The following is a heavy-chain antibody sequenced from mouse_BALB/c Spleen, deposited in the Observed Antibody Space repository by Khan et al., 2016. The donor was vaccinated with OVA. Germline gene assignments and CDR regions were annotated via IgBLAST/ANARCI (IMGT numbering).Heavy chain of an antibody. J-gene: IGHJ1*01. CDR2: ISYSGST. D-gene: IGHD1-1*01. V-gene: IGHV3-2*02. CDR1: GYSITTDYA. CDR3: ARRYYYGHYYFDV. Sequence: LQQSGPGLVKPSQSLSLTCTVTGYSITTDYAWNWIRQFPGNKLEWMGYISYSGSTNYHPSLKSRISIIRDTSKNQFFLQLNSVTTEDTATYFCARRYYYGHYYFDVWGAGTTVTVSS.